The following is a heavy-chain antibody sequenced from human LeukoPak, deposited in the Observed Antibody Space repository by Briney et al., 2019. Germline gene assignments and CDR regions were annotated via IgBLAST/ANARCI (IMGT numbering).Heavy chain of an antibody. CDR2: ISSSSSTI. CDR3: AKDRRWYGY. Sequence: GGSLRLSCAASGFTFSSYSMNWVRQAPGKGLEWVSYISSSSSTIYYADSVKGRFTISRDNSKNTLYLQMNSLRAEDTAVYYCAKDRRWYGYWGQGTLVTVSS. V-gene: IGHV3-48*01. D-gene: IGHD6-13*01. CDR1: GFTFSSYS. J-gene: IGHJ4*02.